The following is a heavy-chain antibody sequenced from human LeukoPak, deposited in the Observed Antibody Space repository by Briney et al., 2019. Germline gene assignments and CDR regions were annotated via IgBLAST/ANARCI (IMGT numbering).Heavy chain of an antibody. D-gene: IGHD5-18*01. J-gene: IGHJ4*02. V-gene: IGHV3-9*01. CDR2: ISWISGSI. Sequence: PGGSLRLSCAASGFTFDDYPMHWVRQAPGKGLEWVSGISWISGSIGYADSVKGRFTISRDNAKNSLYLQMNSLRAEDTALYYCAKESQSSYGDFDYWGQGTLVTVSS. CDR1: GFTFDDYP. CDR3: AKESQSSYGDFDY.